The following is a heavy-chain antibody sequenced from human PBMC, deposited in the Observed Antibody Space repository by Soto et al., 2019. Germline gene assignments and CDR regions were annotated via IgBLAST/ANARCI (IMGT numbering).Heavy chain of an antibody. D-gene: IGHD3-22*01. CDR2: IHDSGST. Sequence: SETLSLTCTVLGGSINGFYGSWIRQPPGKGLEWIAYIHDSGSTKYNSSVKSRVTISVDKSKNQFSLDLSSVTAADTAVYYCARVRGYYDSTGYLYYFDYWGQGALVTVSS. CDR3: ARVRGYYDSTGYLYYFDY. CDR1: GGSINGFY. J-gene: IGHJ4*02. V-gene: IGHV4-59*01.